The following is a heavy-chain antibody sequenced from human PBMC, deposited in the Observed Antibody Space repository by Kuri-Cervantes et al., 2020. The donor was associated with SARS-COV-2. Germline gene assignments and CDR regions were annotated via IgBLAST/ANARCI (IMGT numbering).Heavy chain of an antibody. CDR1: GYSFTSYW. J-gene: IGHJ6*02. CDR2: IYPGDSDT. V-gene: IGHV5-51*01. CDR3: ARHSYDSSGYYRGRARTYGMDV. D-gene: IGHD3-22*01. Sequence: KVSCKGSGYSFTSYWIGWVRQMPGKGLEWMGIIYPGDSDTRHSPSFQGQVTISADKSISTAYLQWSSLKASDTAMYYCARHSYDSSGYYRGRARTYGMDVWGQGTTVTVSS.